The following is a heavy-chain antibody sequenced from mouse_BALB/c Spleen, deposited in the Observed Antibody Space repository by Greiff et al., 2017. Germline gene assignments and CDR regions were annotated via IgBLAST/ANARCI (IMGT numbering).Heavy chain of an antibody. CDR3: ARGGDGYYVDAMDY. D-gene: IGHD2-3*01. Sequence: EVHLVESGGGLVKPGGSLKLSCAASGFTFSSYAMSWVRQTPEKRLEWVASISSGGSTYYPDSVKGRFTISRDNARNILYLQMSSLRSEDTAMYYCARGGDGYYVDAMDYWGQGTSVTVSS. J-gene: IGHJ4*01. V-gene: IGHV5-6-5*01. CDR2: ISSGGST. CDR1: GFTFSSYA.